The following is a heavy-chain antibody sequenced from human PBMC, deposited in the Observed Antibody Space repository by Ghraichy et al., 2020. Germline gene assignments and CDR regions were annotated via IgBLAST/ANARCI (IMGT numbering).Heavy chain of an antibody. J-gene: IGHJ6*02. D-gene: IGHD2-2*01. V-gene: IGHV3-21*01. CDR3: ARDHCTSSSCLEGYYYGMDV. Sequence: LSLTCAASGFTFSDYFMNWVRQAPGKGLEWISSISSSRTYIYYADSVRGRFTISRDDAQNSLYLEMNSLRAEDTAVYYCARDHCTSSSCLEGYYYGMDVWGQGTTVSVS. CDR1: GFTFSDYF. CDR2: ISSSRTYI.